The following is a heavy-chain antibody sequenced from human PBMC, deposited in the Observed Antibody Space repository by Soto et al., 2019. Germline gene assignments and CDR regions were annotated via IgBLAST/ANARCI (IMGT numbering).Heavy chain of an antibody. CDR2: TYYRSKWYN. D-gene: IGHD3-3*01. J-gene: IGHJ4*02. Sequence: SQTLSLTCAISGDSVSSNSAAWNWIRQSPSRGLEWLGRTYYRSKWYNDYAVSVKSRITINPDTSKNQFSLQLNSVTPEDTAVYYCAREVPDYDFWSGYHDPFDYWGQGTLVTVSS. CDR3: AREVPDYDFWSGYHDPFDY. CDR1: GDSVSSNSAA. V-gene: IGHV6-1*01.